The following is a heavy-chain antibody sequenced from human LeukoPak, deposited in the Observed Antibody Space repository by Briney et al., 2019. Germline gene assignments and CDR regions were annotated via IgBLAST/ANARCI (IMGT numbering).Heavy chain of an antibody. CDR2: INHSGST. D-gene: IGHD3-9*01. CDR1: GGSFSGYY. J-gene: IGHJ4*02. CDR3: ARRYYDILTGYSPFDY. Sequence: PSETLSLTCAVYGGSFSGYYWSWIRQPPGKGLEWIGEINHSGSTNYNPSLKSRVTISVDTSKNQFSLKLSSVTAADTAVYYCARRYYDILTGYSPFDYWGQGTLVTVSS. V-gene: IGHV4-34*01.